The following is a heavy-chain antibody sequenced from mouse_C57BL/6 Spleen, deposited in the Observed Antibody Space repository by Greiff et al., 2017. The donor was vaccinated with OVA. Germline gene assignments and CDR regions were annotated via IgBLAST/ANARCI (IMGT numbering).Heavy chain of an antibody. CDR2: ISGGGGNT. J-gene: IGHJ3*01. CDR3: ARQDYDYAFAY. CDR1: GFTFSSYT. D-gene: IGHD2-4*01. Sequence: DVKLVESGGGLVKPGGSLKLSCAASGFTFSSYTMSWVRQTPEKRLEWVATISGGGGNTYYPDSVKGRFTISRDNAKNTLYLQMSSLRSEDTALYYCARQDYDYAFAYWGQGTLVTVSA. V-gene: IGHV5-9*01.